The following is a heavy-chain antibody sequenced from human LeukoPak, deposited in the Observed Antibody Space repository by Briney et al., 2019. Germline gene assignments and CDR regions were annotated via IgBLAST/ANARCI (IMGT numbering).Heavy chain of an antibody. D-gene: IGHD6-6*01. CDR3: AKRVPYSSSSVYFDS. Sequence: PGGSPRLSCAASGFTFSTYGLSWVRQTPGKGLEWVSAISDSGSDTYYTDSVKGRFTIPRDNSRNTLYLQMNSLRAEDTAVYYCAKRVPYSSSSVYFDSWGQGTLVTVSS. V-gene: IGHV3-23*01. J-gene: IGHJ4*02. CDR2: ISDSGSDT. CDR1: GFTFSTYG.